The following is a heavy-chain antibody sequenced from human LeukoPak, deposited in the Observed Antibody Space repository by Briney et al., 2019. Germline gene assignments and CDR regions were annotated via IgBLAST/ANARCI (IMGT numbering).Heavy chain of an antibody. Sequence: ASAKVSCKASGYTFTSYGISWVRQAPGQGLEWMGWISAYNGNTNYAQKLQGRVTMTTDTSTSTAYMELRSLRSDDTAVYYCARATLEDYHFDYWGQGTLVTVSS. CDR1: GYTFTSYG. J-gene: IGHJ4*02. D-gene: IGHD2/OR15-2a*01. V-gene: IGHV1-18*01. CDR3: ARATLEDYHFDY. CDR2: ISAYNGNT.